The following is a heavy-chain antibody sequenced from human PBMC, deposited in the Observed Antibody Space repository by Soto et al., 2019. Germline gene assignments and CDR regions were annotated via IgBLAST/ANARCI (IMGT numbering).Heavy chain of an antibody. D-gene: IGHD6-13*01. CDR1: GFTFDDYA. CDR2: ISWNSGSI. V-gene: IGHV3-9*01. Sequence: PGGSLRLSCAASGFTFDDYAMHWVRQAPGKGLEWVSGISWNSGSIGYADSVKGRFTISRDNAKNSLYLQMNSLRAEDTALYYCAKDSAAAGTLGFDYWGQGTLVTVSS. CDR3: AKDSAAAGTLGFDY. J-gene: IGHJ4*02.